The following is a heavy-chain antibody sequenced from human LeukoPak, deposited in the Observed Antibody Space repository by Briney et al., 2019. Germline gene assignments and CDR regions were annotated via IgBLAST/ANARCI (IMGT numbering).Heavy chain of an antibody. V-gene: IGHV3-23*01. Sequence: GGSLRLSCAASGFTFSSYAMSWVRQAPGKGLEWVSAISRSGGSTYYADSVKGRFTISRDNSKNTLYLQMNSLRAEDTAVYYCARPGLRYFDWLFQNWFDPWGQGTLVTVSS. CDR2: ISRSGGST. D-gene: IGHD3-9*01. CDR1: GFTFSSYA. J-gene: IGHJ5*02. CDR3: ARPGLRYFDWLFQNWFDP.